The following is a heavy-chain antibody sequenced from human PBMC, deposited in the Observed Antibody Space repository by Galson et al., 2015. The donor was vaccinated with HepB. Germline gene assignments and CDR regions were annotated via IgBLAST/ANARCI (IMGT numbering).Heavy chain of an antibody. CDR3: VLTYTSGFFWFDP. V-gene: IGHV3-23*01. CDR2: ISGSGGST. D-gene: IGHD5-12*01. J-gene: IGHJ5*02. Sequence: SLRLSCAASGFTFSSYSMNWVRQAPGKGLEWVSAISGSGGSTSHADSVKGRFTISRDNSKNTLYLQMNSLRAEDTAVYYCVLTYTSGFFWFDPWGQGTLVTASS. CDR1: GFTFSSYS.